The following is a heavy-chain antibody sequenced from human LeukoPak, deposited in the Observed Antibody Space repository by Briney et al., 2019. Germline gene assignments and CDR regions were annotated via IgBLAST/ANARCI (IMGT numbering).Heavy chain of an antibody. J-gene: IGHJ4*02. CDR3: ARRYAGYYGSGSYFDY. D-gene: IGHD3-10*01. V-gene: IGHV4-59*08. CDR2: IYYSGST. CDR1: GGSISSYY. Sequence: SETLSLTCTVSGGSISSYYWSWIRQPPGKGLEWIGYIYYSGSTNYNPSLKSRVTISVDTSKNQFSLKLSSVTAADTAVYYCARRYAGYYGSGSYFDYWGQGTLVTVSS.